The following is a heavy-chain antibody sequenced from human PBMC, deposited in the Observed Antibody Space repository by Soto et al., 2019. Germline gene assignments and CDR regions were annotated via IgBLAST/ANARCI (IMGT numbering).Heavy chain of an antibody. D-gene: IGHD2-2*01. J-gene: IGHJ6*03. CDR1: GFTFSSYA. V-gene: IGHV3-23*01. CDR3: AKMRLGYCSSTSCTYMDV. CDR2: ISGSGGST. Sequence: GGSLRLSCAASGFTFSSYAMSWVRQAPGKGLEWVSAISGSGGSTYYADSVKGRFTISRDNSKNTLYLQMNSLRAEDTAVYYCAKMRLGYCSSTSCTYMDVWGKGTTVTVSS.